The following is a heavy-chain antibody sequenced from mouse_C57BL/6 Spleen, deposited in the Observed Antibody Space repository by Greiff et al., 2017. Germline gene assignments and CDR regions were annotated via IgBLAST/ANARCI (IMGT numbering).Heavy chain of an antibody. CDR2: IDPEDGET. CDR3: ARSGTTVGEAVSYWYFDV. Sequence: EVQLQQSGAELVKPGASVKLSCTASGFNIKDYYMHWVKQRTEQGLEWIGRIDPEDGETKYDPKFQGKATIPADTSSNTAYLRLSSLTSEDTAVYYCARSGTTVGEAVSYWYFDVWRTGTTVTVSS. J-gene: IGHJ1*03. V-gene: IGHV14-2*01. CDR1: GFNIKDYY. D-gene: IGHD1-1*01.